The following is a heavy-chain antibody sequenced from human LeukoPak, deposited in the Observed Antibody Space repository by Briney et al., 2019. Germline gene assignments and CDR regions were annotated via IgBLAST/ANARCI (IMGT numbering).Heavy chain of an antibody. CDR1: GFTFSDYY. CDR2: ISGSGGST. V-gene: IGHV3-23*01. J-gene: IGHJ4*02. CDR3: AKISYYFDY. Sequence: PGGSLRLSCAASGFTFSDYYMSWIRQAPGKGLEWVSAISGSGGSTYYADSVKGRFTISRDNSKNTLYLQMNSLRAEDTAVYYCAKISYYFDYWGQGTLVTVSS.